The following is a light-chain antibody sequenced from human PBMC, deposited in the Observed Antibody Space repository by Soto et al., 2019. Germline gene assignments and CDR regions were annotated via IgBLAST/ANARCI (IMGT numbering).Light chain of an antibody. CDR1: QSVRSY. CDR3: QQYNNWPPIT. Sequence: ETVLTQSPATLSLSPGERATLSCRASQSVRSYLAWYQQKPGQAPRLLIYGASTRATGIPARFSGSGSGTEFTLTISSLQSEDFAVYYCQQYNNWPPITFGQGTRLEIK. CDR2: GAS. V-gene: IGKV3-15*01. J-gene: IGKJ5*01.